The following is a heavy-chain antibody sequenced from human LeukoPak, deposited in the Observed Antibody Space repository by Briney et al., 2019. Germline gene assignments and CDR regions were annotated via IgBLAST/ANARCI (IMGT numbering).Heavy chain of an antibody. CDR1: GGSFSGYY. Sequence: SETLSLTCAVYGGSFSGYYWSWIRQPPGKGLEWIGETNHSGSTNYNPSLKSRVTISVDTSKNQFSLKLSSVTAADTAMYYCAILNYGGNSGWSDYWGQGTLVTVSS. D-gene: IGHD4-23*01. CDR2: TNHSGST. CDR3: AILNYGGNSGWSDY. J-gene: IGHJ4*02. V-gene: IGHV4-34*01.